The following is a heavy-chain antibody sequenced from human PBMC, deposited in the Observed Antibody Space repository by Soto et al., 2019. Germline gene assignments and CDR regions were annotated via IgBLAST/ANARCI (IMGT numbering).Heavy chain of an antibody. D-gene: IGHD5-18*01. CDR1: VFTFSSYA. V-gene: IGHV3-30-3*01. J-gene: IGHJ4*02. Sequence: VGSLRLSCASSVFTFSSYAMHCVRQAPGKGLEWVAVISYDGSNKYYADSVKGRFTISRDNSKNTLYLQMNSLRAEDTAVYYCARDPSTVDTAMGHVFDYRGQGTLVTVYS. CDR2: ISYDGSNK. CDR3: ARDPSTVDTAMGHVFDY.